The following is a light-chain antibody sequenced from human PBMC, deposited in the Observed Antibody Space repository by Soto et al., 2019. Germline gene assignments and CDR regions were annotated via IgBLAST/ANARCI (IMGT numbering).Light chain of an antibody. Sequence: SPSTLSAYIRDRVTITCRASQNIRSRLAWFQQKPGKAPKLLIYDASSLESGVPQRFSGSGSGTDFTLTISRLEPEDFAVYYCQQYGGSPLSFGGGTKVDIK. CDR1: QNIRSR. CDR2: DAS. CDR3: QQYGGSPLS. J-gene: IGKJ4*01. V-gene: IGKV1-5*01.